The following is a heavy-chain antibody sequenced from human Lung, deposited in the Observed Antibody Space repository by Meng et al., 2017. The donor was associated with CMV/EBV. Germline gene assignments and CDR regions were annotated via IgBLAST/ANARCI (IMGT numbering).Heavy chain of an antibody. V-gene: IGHV4-4*02. CDR3: LRRSGGSV. J-gene: IGHJ1*01. CDR2: IPHRGSS. D-gene: IGHD3-10*01. CDR1: GDSITNHNW. Sequence: QVHSREPGQARVKPSEILPLTGAVSGDSITNHNWWAWVRQPPGKGLEWIGEIPHRGSSAYNPSLKSRVSMSIDKSKNQFSLKLTSVTAADTAVYHCLRRSGGSVWGQGTLVTVSS.